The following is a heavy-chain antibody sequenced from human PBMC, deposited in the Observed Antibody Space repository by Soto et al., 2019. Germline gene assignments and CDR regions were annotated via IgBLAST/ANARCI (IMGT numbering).Heavy chain of an antibody. J-gene: IGHJ5*02. D-gene: IGHD6-6*01. Sequence: ASVKVSCKASGYTFTGYYMHWVRQAPGQGLEWMGWINPNSGGTNYAQKFQGRVTMTRDTSISTAYMEPSRLRSDDTAVYYCARGEEAYSSSSHVWLDPWGQGTLVTVSS. V-gene: IGHV1-2*02. CDR1: GYTFTGYY. CDR2: INPNSGGT. CDR3: ARGEEAYSSSSHVWLDP.